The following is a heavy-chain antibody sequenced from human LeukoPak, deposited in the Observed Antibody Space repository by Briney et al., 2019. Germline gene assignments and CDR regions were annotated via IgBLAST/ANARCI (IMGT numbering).Heavy chain of an antibody. V-gene: IGHV3-74*01. CDR1: GFTFISYG. CDR2: INNGGVST. D-gene: IGHD2-21*02. Sequence: GGSLRLSCAASGFTFISYGMQRVRQAPGKGLVWVSRINNGGVSTSYADSVRGRFTVSRDNGKNTLYLQMNSLRAEDTGVYYCARELPREVTLDYWGQGTLVTVSS. CDR3: ARELPREVTLDY. J-gene: IGHJ4*02.